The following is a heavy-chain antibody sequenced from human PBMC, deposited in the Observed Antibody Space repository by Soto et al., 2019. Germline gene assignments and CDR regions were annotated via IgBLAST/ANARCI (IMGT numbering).Heavy chain of an antibody. CDR3: ARHYYYGMDV. Sequence: GESRKISCKGAGYSFTSYWISWVRQMPGKGLEWMGRIDPSDSYTNYSPSFRGHVTISADKSISTAYLQWSSLKASDTAMYYCARHYYYGMDVWGQGTTVTVSS. CDR1: GYSFTSYW. CDR2: IDPSDSYT. J-gene: IGHJ6*02. V-gene: IGHV5-10-1*01.